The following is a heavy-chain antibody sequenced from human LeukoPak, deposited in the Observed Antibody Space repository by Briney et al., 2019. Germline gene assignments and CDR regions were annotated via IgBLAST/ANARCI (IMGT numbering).Heavy chain of an antibody. D-gene: IGHD1-26*01. CDR3: ARGGNYFRFDP. V-gene: IGHV1-18*01. CDR2: ISAYNGNT. CDR1: GYTFTNYI. J-gene: IGHJ5*02. Sequence: ASVKVSCKASGYTFTNYIISWVRQAPGQGLEWMGWISAYNGNTNYAQKLQGRVTMTTDTSMATAYVELRSLRSDDTAVYYCARGGNYFRFDPWGQGTLVTVSS.